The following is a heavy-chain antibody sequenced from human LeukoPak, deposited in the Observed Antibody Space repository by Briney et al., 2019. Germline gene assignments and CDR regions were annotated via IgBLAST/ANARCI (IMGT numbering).Heavy chain of an antibody. D-gene: IGHD1-1*01. J-gene: IGHJ6*03. CDR1: GGSISSGGYY. Sequence: PSETLSLTCTVSGGSISSGGYYWSWIRQPPGKGLEWIGYIYHSGSTYYNPSLKSRVTISVDRSKNQFSLKLSSVTAADTAVYYCARVRYNWNSGPQYYYYYMDVWGKGTTVTVSS. CDR3: ARVRYNWNSGPQYYYYYMDV. CDR2: IYHSGST. V-gene: IGHV4-30-2*01.